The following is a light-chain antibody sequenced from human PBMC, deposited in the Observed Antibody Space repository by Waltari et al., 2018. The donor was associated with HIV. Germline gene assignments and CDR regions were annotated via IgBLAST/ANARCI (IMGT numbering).Light chain of an antibody. CDR1: SSDMGAYDF. V-gene: IGLV2-8*01. CDR3: SSYGDPLTVL. Sequence: QSALTQPPSASGSLGQSVTISCTGPSSDMGAYDFVSWFQQHPLSPPKLLLYEVTRPPAVVSGRFSGSSSGNTAFLSISGLHPDDTATYFCSSYGDPLTVLFGGGTNLTVL. CDR2: EVT. J-gene: IGLJ3*02.